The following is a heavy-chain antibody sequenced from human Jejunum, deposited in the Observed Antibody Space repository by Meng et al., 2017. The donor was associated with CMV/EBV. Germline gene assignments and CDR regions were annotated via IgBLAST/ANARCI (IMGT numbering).Heavy chain of an antibody. D-gene: IGHD3-3*01. Sequence: GVTVSSNYMTLVRQAPGKVLEWVSLMYSGGGIYYTDSVKGRFTISRDMSKNTMYLQMNNLRAEDTAVYYCAIDFWSGYYRYGLEVWGQGTTVTVSS. CDR1: GVTVSSNY. V-gene: IGHV3-66*02. CDR3: AIDFWSGYYRYGLEV. J-gene: IGHJ6*02. CDR2: MYSGGGI.